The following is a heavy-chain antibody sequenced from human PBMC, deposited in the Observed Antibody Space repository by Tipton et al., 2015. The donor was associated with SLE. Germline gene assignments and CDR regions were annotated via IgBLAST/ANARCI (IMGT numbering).Heavy chain of an antibody. Sequence: TLSLTCAVSGGSISNSNWWSWVRQPPGKGLEWIGEIYYSGRTNYNPSLKSRFTISVDNSKNQFSLKLSSVTAADTAVYYCARGSRVEEELDYWGQGTLVTVSS. J-gene: IGHJ4*02. V-gene: IGHV4-4*02. CDR1: GGSISNSNW. D-gene: IGHD1-26*01. CDR2: IYYSGRT. CDR3: ARGSRVEEELDY.